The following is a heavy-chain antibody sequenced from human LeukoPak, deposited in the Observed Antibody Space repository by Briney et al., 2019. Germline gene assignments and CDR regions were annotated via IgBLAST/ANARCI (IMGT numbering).Heavy chain of an antibody. CDR3: ARPKYSSSSGPWDY. D-gene: IGHD6-6*01. Sequence: GASVKVSCKASGGTFSSYAISWVRQAPGQGLEWMGGIIPIFGTANYAQKFQGRVTITADESTSTAYMELSSLRPEDTAVYYCARPKYSSSSGPWDYWGQGTLVTVSS. CDR2: IIPIFGTA. J-gene: IGHJ4*02. V-gene: IGHV1-69*13. CDR1: GGTFSSYA.